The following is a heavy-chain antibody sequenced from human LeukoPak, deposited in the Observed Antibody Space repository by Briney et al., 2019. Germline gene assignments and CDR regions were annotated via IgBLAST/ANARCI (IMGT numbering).Heavy chain of an antibody. Sequence: GGSLRLSCAASGFTFSSYAMSWVRQAPGKGLEWVSAISGSGGSTYYADSVKGRFTISRDNSKNTLYLQMNSLRAEDTAVYYCAKNGWQVGATTFVYFQHWGQGTLVTVSS. V-gene: IGHV3-23*01. CDR2: ISGSGGST. D-gene: IGHD1-26*01. J-gene: IGHJ1*01. CDR1: GFTFSSYA. CDR3: AKNGWQVGATTFVYFQH.